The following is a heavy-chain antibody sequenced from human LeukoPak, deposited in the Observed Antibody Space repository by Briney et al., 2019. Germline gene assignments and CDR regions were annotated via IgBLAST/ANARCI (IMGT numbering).Heavy chain of an antibody. CDR3: ARSGRRWWELHYYYYYYGMDV. CDR2: IPYDGSNK. V-gene: IGHV3-30*04. D-gene: IGHD1-26*01. Sequence: PGGSLRLSCAASGFTFSSYAMHWVRQAPGKGLEWVAVIPYDGSNKYYADSVKGRFTISRDNSKNTLYLQMNSLRAEDTAVYYCARSGRRWWELHYYYYYYGMDVWGQGTTVTVSS. J-gene: IGHJ6*02. CDR1: GFTFSSYA.